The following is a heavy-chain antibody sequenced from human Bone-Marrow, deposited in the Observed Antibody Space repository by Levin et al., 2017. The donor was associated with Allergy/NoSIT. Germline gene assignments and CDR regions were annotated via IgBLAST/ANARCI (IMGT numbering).Heavy chain of an antibody. CDR1: GITFGDYG. CDR3: SRADVRFLGYYDYYYMDV. D-gene: IGHD3-3*01. J-gene: IGHJ6*03. CDR2: IRSKLYGGTT. Sequence: RPGGSLRLSCTVSGITFGDYGMSWVRQAPGKGLEWVGLIRSKLYGGTTEYAASVKGRFTFSRDDSKSIAYLQMNSLKTEDTAVYYCSRADVRFLGYYDYYYMDVWGKGTTVTVSS. V-gene: IGHV3-49*04.